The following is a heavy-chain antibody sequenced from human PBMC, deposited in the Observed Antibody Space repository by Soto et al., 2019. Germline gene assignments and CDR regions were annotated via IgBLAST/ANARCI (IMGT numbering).Heavy chain of an antibody. CDR3: ARDLLPYSSSGSLEVDY. V-gene: IGHV1-46*01. Sequence: QVQLVQSGAEVKKPGASVKVSCKASGYTFTSYYMHWVRQAPGQGLEWMGIINPSGGSTSYAQKCQGGVTRTRDTSTSTVYMERRSLRYEDTAVYYCARDLLPYSSSGSLEVDYWGQGTLVTVSS. CDR2: INPSGGST. D-gene: IGHD6-13*01. J-gene: IGHJ4*02. CDR1: GYTFTSYY.